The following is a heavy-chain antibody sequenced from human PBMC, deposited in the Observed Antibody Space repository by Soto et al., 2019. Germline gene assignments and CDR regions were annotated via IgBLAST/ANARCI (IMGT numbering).Heavy chain of an antibody. CDR2: LSPSGGET. D-gene: IGHD4-17*01. CDR1: GLTFSTYA. Sequence: GGSLRLSCVASGLTFSTYAMSWVRQAPGKGLEWVSALSPSGGETYYADSVKGRFTISRDNSMNALYLQMNSLRVEDTAVYYCAHPRGYGVFDAYDIWGQGTMVTVS. CDR3: AHPRGYGVFDAYDI. V-gene: IGHV3-23*01. J-gene: IGHJ3*02.